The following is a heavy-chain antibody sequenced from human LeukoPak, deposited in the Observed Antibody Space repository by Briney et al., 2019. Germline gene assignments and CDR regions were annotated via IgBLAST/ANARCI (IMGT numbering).Heavy chain of an antibody. CDR1: GGSFSSHY. CDR2: INHSGST. D-gene: IGHD3-22*01. Sequence: PSETLSLTCAVYGGSFSSHYWNWIRQPPGKGLEWIGEINHSGSTNYNPSLKSRVTISVHTSKNQFSLKLSSVTAADTAVYYCVRVVDITTSAGGYWGQGTLVTVSS. J-gene: IGHJ4*02. V-gene: IGHV4-34*01. CDR3: VRVVDITTSAGGY.